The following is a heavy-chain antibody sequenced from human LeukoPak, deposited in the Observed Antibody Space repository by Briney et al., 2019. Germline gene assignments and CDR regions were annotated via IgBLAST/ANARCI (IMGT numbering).Heavy chain of an antibody. CDR1: GFTVSSNY. CDR2: IYSGGST. D-gene: IGHD3-9*01. V-gene: IGHV3-66*01. Sequence: GGSLRLSCAASGFTVSSNYMSWVRQAPGKGLEWVSVIYSGGSTYYADSVKGRFTISRDNSKNTLYLQMNSLRAEDTAVYYCARAGRFYYDILTGDGGQGTLVTVSS. J-gene: IGHJ4*02. CDR3: ARAGRFYYDILTGD.